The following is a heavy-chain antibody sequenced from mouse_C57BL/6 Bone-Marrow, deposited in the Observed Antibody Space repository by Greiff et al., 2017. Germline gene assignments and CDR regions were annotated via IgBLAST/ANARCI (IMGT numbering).Heavy chain of an antibody. CDR3: AREGRFITTVVPPYWYFDV. CDR2: IYPGSGNT. V-gene: IGHV1-76*01. D-gene: IGHD1-1*01. CDR1: GYTFTDYY. J-gene: IGHJ1*03. Sequence: QVHVKQSGAELVRPGASVKLSCKASGYTFTDYYINWVKQRPGQGLEWIARIYPGSGNTYYNEKFKGKATLTAEKSSSTAYMQLSSLTSEDSAVYCCAREGRFITTVVPPYWYFDVWGTGTTVTVSS.